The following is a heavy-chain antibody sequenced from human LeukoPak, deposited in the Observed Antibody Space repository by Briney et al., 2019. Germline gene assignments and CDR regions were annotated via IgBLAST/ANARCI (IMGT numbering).Heavy chain of an antibody. V-gene: IGHV3-9*01. CDR2: ISRNSGAI. D-gene: IGHD2-21*02. Sequence: PGRSLGLSCAASAFTFDDYAMHWVRQAPGKGLDWVSGISRNSGAIGYADSVKGRFTISRDNAKNSLFLQMNSLQDEDTALYFCAKGISVTDYYYGMDVWGQGTTVTVSS. CDR1: AFTFDDYA. J-gene: IGHJ6*02. CDR3: AKGISVTDYYYGMDV.